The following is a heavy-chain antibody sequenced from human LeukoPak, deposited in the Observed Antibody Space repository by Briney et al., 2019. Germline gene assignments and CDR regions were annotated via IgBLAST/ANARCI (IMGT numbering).Heavy chain of an antibody. CDR1: GYTFTSYY. V-gene: IGHV1-46*01. CDR3: ARASPPPTYYYASSGAFDI. D-gene: IGHD3-22*01. CDR2: INPSGGST. J-gene: IGHJ3*02. Sequence: GASVKVSCKASGYTFTSYYMHWVRQAPGQGLEWMGIINPSGGSTSYAQKFQGRVTMTRDTSTSTVYMELSSLRSEDTAVYYCARASPPPTYYYASSGAFDIWGQGTMVTVSS.